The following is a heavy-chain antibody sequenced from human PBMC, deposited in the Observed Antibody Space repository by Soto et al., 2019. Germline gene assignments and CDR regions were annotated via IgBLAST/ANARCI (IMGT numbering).Heavy chain of an antibody. CDR1: GGSFSGYY. J-gene: IGHJ5*02. D-gene: IGHD5-12*01. CDR2: INHSGST. V-gene: IGHV4-34*01. Sequence: SETLSLTCAVYGGSFSGYYWSWISKPPGKGLEWIGEINHSGSTNYNPSLKSRVTISVDTSKNQFSLKLSSVTAADTAVYYCAREILFYSGYDSNWSDPWGQGTLLSVSS. CDR3: AREILFYSGYDSNWSDP.